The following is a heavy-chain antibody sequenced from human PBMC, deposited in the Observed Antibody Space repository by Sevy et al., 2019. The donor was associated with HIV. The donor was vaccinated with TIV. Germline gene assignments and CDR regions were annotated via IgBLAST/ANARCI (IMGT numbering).Heavy chain of an antibody. V-gene: IGHV1-2*02. J-gene: IGHJ5*02. CDR3: ARERIAAAGTYSGWFDP. CDR1: GYTFTGYH. D-gene: IGHD6-13*01. CDR2: INPNSGGT. Sequence: ASVKVSCKASGYTFTGYHMHWVRQAPGQGLEWMGWINPNSGGTNYAQKFQGRVTMTRDTSISTAYMELSRLRSDDTAVYYCARERIAAAGTYSGWFDPWGQGTLVTVSS.